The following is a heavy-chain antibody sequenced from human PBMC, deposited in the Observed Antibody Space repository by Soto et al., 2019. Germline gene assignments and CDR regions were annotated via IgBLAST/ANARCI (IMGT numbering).Heavy chain of an antibody. Sequence: SETLSLTCTVSGCSLSSYYWSWIRQPPGKGLEWIGYIYYSGSTNYNPSLKSRVTISVDTSKNQFSLKLSSVTAADTAVYYCARAPRGNYGYPSYFDYWGQGTLVTVSS. D-gene: IGHD3-10*01. CDR2: IYYSGST. J-gene: IGHJ4*02. CDR1: GCSLSSYY. V-gene: IGHV4-59*01. CDR3: ARAPRGNYGYPSYFDY.